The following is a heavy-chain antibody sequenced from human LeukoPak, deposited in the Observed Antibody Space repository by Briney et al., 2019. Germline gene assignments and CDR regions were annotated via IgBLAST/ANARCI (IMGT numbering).Heavy chain of an antibody. D-gene: IGHD2-21*02. CDR1: GGSISNYY. Sequence: PSETLSLTCTVSGGSISNYYWSWIRQPPGKGLEWVGYINYSGSTNYNPSLKSRVTISVDSSKNQFSLKLSSVTAADTAVYYCARGRVTPIWGPGTLVTVSS. CDR2: INYSGST. J-gene: IGHJ4*02. V-gene: IGHV4-59*01. CDR3: ARGRVTPI.